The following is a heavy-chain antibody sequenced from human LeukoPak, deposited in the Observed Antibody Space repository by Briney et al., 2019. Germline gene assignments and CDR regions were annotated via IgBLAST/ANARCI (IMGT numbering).Heavy chain of an antibody. CDR2: INHSGST. Sequence: PSETLSLTCTVSGGSISSSSYYWGWIRQPPGKGLEWIGEINHSGSTNYNPSLKSRVTISVDTSKNQFSLKLSSVTAADTAVYYCARPSSWRDNWGQGTLVTVSS. D-gene: IGHD6-13*01. J-gene: IGHJ4*02. CDR1: GGSISSSSYY. V-gene: IGHV4-39*07. CDR3: ARPSSWRDN.